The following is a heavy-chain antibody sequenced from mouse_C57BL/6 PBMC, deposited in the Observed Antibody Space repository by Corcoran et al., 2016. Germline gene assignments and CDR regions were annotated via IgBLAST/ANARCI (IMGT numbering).Heavy chain of an antibody. V-gene: IGHV1-9*01. Sequence: QVQLQQSGAELMKPGASVKLSCKATGYTFTGYWIEWVKQRPGHGLEWIGEILPGSGMTNYNEKFKGKATFTADTSSHTAFMQLSSLTTEDSALYDCARCDYVNYSYAMDYWGQGASVTVSS. D-gene: IGHD2-1*01. J-gene: IGHJ4*01. CDR3: ARCDYVNYSYAMDY. CDR1: GYTFTGYW. CDR2: ILPGSGMT.